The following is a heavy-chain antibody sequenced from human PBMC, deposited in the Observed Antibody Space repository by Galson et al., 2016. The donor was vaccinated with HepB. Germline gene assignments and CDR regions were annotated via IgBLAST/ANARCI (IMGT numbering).Heavy chain of an antibody. V-gene: IGHV1-8*01. CDR3: ARGLGSSLSSHNWFDP. CDR1: GYTLSSFD. CDR2: MNPSNGHT. Sequence: SVKVSCKASGYTLSSFDINWVRQAAGQGLEWMGWMNPSNGHTGYARKFQGRVTMTRDTSITTAYMELSSLTSEDTAVYYCARGLGSSLSSHNWFDPWGQGTLVTVSS. D-gene: IGHD3-16*01. J-gene: IGHJ5*02.